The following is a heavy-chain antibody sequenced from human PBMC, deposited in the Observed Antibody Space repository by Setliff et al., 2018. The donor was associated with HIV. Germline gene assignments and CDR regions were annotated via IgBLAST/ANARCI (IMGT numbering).Heavy chain of an antibody. Sequence: SGPTLVNPTETLTLTCTVSGFSLSNARMGVSWIRQPPGKALEWLAHIFSNDEKSYSTSLKSRLTISKDTSKNQVVLTMTNMDPVDTATYYCAHSFRYDFYLDYWGQGTLVTVSS. CDR2: IFSNDEK. V-gene: IGHV2-26*01. D-gene: IGHD3-3*01. CDR3: AHSFRYDFYLDY. CDR1: GFSLSNARMG. J-gene: IGHJ4*02.